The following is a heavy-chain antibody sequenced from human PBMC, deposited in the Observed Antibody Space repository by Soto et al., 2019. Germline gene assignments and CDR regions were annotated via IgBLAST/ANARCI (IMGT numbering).Heavy chain of an antibody. CDR1: GYIFTTYW. V-gene: IGHV5-51*01. Sequence: GESLKIACEVSGYIFTTYWMGWGRQMPGKGLEWMGIIFPADSDTRYSPSFEGQVTISADTPTNTIHLQWSSLKASDSAIYYCARHGSSGWYDQSDYWGQGTPVTVSS. CDR2: IFPADSDT. D-gene: IGHD6-19*01. J-gene: IGHJ4*02. CDR3: ARHGSSGWYDQSDY.